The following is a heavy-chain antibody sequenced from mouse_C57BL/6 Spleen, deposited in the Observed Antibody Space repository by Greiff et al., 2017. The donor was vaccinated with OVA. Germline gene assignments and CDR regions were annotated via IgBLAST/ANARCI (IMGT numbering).Heavy chain of an antibody. CDR1: GYTFTSYW. CDR3: ARRVYYGAMDY. Sequence: QVQLQQPGAELVKPGASVKLSCKASGYTFTSYWMQWVKQRPGQGLEWIGEIDPSDSYTNYNQKFKGKATLTVDTSASTAYMQLSSLTSEDSAVYYCARRVYYGAMDYWGQGTSVTVSS. V-gene: IGHV1-50*01. D-gene: IGHD1-1*01. CDR2: IDPSDSYT. J-gene: IGHJ4*01.